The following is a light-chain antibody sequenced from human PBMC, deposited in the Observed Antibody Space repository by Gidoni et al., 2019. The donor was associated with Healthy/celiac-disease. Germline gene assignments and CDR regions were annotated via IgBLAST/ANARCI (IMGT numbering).Light chain of an antibody. J-gene: IGKJ2*01. CDR3: QQYNSYPYT. CDR2: KAS. CDR1: QSISSW. Sequence: DIQMTQSPSTLSASVGDRVTVTCRASQSISSWLAWYQQKPGKAPKLLIYKASSLESGVPSRFSGSGSGTEFTLTISSLQPDDFATYYCQQYNSYPYTFGQGTKLEIK. V-gene: IGKV1-5*03.